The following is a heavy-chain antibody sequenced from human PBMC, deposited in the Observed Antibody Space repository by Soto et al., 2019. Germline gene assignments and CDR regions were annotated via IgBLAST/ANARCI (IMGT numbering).Heavy chain of an antibody. CDR2: INPNSGGT. Sequence: AASVKVSSKPSGYTFNGYYMHWVRHAPGQGLEWMGWINPNSGGTNHAQKFQGRVTMTRDTPISTAHMELSRLRSDDTAVYSCASSELGAGLKPLRPTNVAGLNSALYYWGQGTLVTVS. D-gene: IGHD6-19*01. CDR1: GYTFNGYY. V-gene: IGHV1-2*02. J-gene: IGHJ4*02. CDR3: ASSELGAGLKPLRPTNVAGLNSALYY.